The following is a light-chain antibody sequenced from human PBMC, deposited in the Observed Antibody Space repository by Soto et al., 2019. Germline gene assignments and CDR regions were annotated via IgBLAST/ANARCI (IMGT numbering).Light chain of an antibody. CDR1: QSISSW. CDR2: KAS. CDR3: QQYNSYGT. Sequence: DIQMTQSPSTLSASVGDRVTITCRASQSISSWLAWYQQKPGKAPKLLIYKASSLESGVPSRFSGGGSGTGFTLTISNLQPDDFATYYCQQYNSYGTFGQGTKVEIK. J-gene: IGKJ1*01. V-gene: IGKV1-5*03.